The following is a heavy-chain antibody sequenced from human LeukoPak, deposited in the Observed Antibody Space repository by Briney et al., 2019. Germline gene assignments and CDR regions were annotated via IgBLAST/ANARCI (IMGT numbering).Heavy chain of an antibody. V-gene: IGHV6-1*01. CDR3: TRSSACHDY. Sequence: SQTLSLTCAISGDSLSSNSAAWNWIRQSPSRGLEWLGRTYYRSKRFNDYAVSVKSRVSINPDTSKNQFSLQLNSVTPEDTAVYYCTRSSACHDYWGQGTRVTVSS. CDR2: TYYRSKRFN. CDR1: GDSLSSNSAA. D-gene: IGHD1-26*01. J-gene: IGHJ4*02.